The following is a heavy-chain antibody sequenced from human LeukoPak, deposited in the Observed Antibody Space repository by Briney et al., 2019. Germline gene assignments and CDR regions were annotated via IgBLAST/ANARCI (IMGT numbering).Heavy chain of an antibody. V-gene: IGHV4-39*07. CDR2: IYYSGST. D-gene: IGHD5-18*01. J-gene: IGHJ4*02. CDR3: ARTDTAMVPVDY. Sequence: SETLSLTCTVSGGSISSSSYYWVWIRQPPGKGLEWIGSIYYSGSTYYNPSLKSRVTISVDTPKNQFSLKLSSVTAADTAVYYCARTDTAMVPVDYWGQGTLVTVSS. CDR1: GGSISSSSYY.